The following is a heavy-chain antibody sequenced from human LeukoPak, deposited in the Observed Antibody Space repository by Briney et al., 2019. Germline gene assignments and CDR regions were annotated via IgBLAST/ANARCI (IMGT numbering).Heavy chain of an antibody. D-gene: IGHD6-19*01. Sequence: GGSLRLSCAASGFTFGAYTMNWIRQAPGKGLEWVSAISSSSSDIYYTDSVKGRFTISRDNANNFLYLQVSSLRAEDTAVYYCATGYTSGTRIDYWGQGTLVSVSS. CDR1: GFTFGAYT. V-gene: IGHV3-21*01. J-gene: IGHJ4*02. CDR3: ATGYTSGTRIDY. CDR2: ISSSSSDI.